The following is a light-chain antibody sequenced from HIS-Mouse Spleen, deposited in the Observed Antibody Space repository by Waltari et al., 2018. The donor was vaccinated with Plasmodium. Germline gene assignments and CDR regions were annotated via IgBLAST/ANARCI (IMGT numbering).Light chain of an antibody. J-gene: IGLJ3*02. CDR3: YSTDSSGNHRV. V-gene: IGLV3-10*01. CDR2: EDS. Sequence: SYELTQPPSVSVSPGQTARIPRTGDALPKKSAYWYPQKSGQAPVLVIYEDSKRPSGIPERFSGSSSGTMATLTISGAQVEDEADYYCYSTDSSGNHRVFGGGTKLTVL. CDR1: ALPKKS.